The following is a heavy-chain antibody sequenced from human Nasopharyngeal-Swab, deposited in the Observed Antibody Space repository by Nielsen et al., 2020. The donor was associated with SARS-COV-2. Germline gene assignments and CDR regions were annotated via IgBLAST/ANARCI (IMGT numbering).Heavy chain of an antibody. D-gene: IGHD1/OR15-1a*01. V-gene: IGHV3-9*01. CDR1: GFTFDDYA. CDR2: ISWNSGSI. J-gene: IGHJ6*02. Sequence: GGSLRLSCAASGFTFDDYAMHWVRQAPGKGLEWVSGISWNSGSIGYADSVKGRFTISRDNAKNSLYLQMNSLRAEDTALYYCAKDGRYNWNKRHYCYYGMDVWGQGTTVTVSS. CDR3: AKDGRYNWNKRHYCYYGMDV.